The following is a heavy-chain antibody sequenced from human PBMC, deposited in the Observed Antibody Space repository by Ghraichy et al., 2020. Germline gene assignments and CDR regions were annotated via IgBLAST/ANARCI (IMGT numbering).Heavy chain of an antibody. J-gene: IGHJ5*02. D-gene: IGHD3-10*01. Sequence: GGSLRLSCAASGFGFNSYAMTWVRQAPGKGLDWVSTIIPSGSTTYYADSVKGRFTISRDNSKNTLYLQMNSLRAEDTAVYYCTKGSDAGYYGSGRFDPWGQGTLVTVSS. CDR2: IIPSGSTT. V-gene: IGHV3-23*01. CDR3: TKGSDAGYYGSGRFDP. CDR1: GFGFNSYA.